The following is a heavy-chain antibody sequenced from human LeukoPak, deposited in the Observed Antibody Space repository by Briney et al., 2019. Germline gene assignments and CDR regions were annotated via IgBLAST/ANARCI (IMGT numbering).Heavy chain of an antibody. CDR2: IKQDGSEK. V-gene: IGHV3-7*01. CDR3: ARAPIAGATFEDY. D-gene: IGHD1-26*01. CDR1: GFTFSSYW. J-gene: IGHJ4*02. Sequence: GGSLRLSCAASGFTFSSYWMSWVRQAPGKGLEWVANIKQDGSEKYYVDSAKGRFTISRDNAKSSLYLQMNSLRAEDTAVYYCARAPIAGATFEDYWGQGTLVTVSS.